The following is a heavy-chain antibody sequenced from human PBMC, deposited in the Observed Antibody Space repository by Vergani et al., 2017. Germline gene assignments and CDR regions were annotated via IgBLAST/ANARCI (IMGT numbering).Heavy chain of an antibody. V-gene: IGHV4-38-2*02. Sequence: QVQLQESGPGLLKTSKNLSLTCNVSGVSITRGNNWGWVRQSPGTGLEWIASVFHLGTVYYNPSLRSRVRISIDAYNVLSLRLQSVTAADTAVYFCVRDLYSRGPFDVWGQGSLVTVSS. D-gene: IGHD3-22*01. J-gene: IGHJ4*01. CDR2: VFHLGTV. CDR3: VRDLYSRGPFDV. CDR1: GVSITRGNN.